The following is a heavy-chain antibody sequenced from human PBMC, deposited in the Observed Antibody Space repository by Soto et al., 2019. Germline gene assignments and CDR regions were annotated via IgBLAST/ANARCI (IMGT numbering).Heavy chain of an antibody. Sequence: EVQLLESGGGLVQPGGSLRLSCAASGFTFSSYAMSWVRQAPGKGLEWVSAISGSGGSTYNADSVKGRFTISRDNSKNTLYLQMNSLRAEDTAVYYCAKSLTMVRGVIPIDYWGQGTLVTVSS. CDR3: AKSLTMVRGVIPIDY. CDR2: ISGSGGST. CDR1: GFTFSSYA. J-gene: IGHJ4*02. V-gene: IGHV3-23*01. D-gene: IGHD3-10*01.